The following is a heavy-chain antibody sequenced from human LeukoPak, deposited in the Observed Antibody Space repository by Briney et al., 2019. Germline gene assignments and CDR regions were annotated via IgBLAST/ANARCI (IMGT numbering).Heavy chain of an antibody. V-gene: IGHV4-59*01. D-gene: IGHD1-26*01. CDR1: GGSISIYY. CDR2: IYNSGST. CDR3: TRDRELGF. Sequence: SETLSLTCTVSGGSISIYYWTWIRQPPGKGLEWIESIYNSGSTTYNPSLKSRVTISGDTSKNQFSLKLSSVTAADTAVYYCTRDRELGFWGQGTLVTVSS. J-gene: IGHJ4*02.